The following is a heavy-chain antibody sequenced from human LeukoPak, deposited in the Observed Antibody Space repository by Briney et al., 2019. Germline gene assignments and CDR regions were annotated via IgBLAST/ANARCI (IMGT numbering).Heavy chain of an antibody. Sequence: VASVKVSCKASGYTFTDYYMHWVRQAPGQGLEWMGWINPNSGGANYAQKFQGRVTMTRDTSISTAYMELSRLRSDDTAVYYCARVQWLVSFFDYWGQGTLVTVSS. CDR1: GYTFTDYY. J-gene: IGHJ4*02. V-gene: IGHV1-2*02. CDR3: ARVQWLVSFFDY. D-gene: IGHD6-19*01. CDR2: INPNSGGA.